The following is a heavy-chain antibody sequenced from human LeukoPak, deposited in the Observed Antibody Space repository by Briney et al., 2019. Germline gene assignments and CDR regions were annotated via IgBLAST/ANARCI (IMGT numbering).Heavy chain of an antibody. CDR2: INSDGTST. CDR1: GLPLSSYW. J-gene: IGHJ4*02. D-gene: IGHD2-15*01. Sequence: GESLKISCAASGLPLSSYWMHWVRQAPGKGLVWVSRINSDGTSTTYADPVKGRFTISRDTAKNSLYLQMNSLRADDTAVYYCVAARADFDYWGQGTLVTVSS. V-gene: IGHV3-74*01. CDR3: VAARADFDY.